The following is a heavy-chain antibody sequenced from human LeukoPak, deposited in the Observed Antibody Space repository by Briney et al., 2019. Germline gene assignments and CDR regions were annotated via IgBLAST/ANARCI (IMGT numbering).Heavy chain of an antibody. Sequence: SETLSLTCTVSGASITRYFWNWIRQPPGKELEWIGYISSGGSTNYNPSLKSRVTISIDTSKNQFSLKLTSATAADTAVYYCVAEEMETTGQGYFDLWGRGTLVTVSS. CDR1: GASITRYF. J-gene: IGHJ2*01. CDR2: ISSGGST. CDR3: VAEEMETTGQGYFDL. V-gene: IGHV4-59*01. D-gene: IGHD5-24*01.